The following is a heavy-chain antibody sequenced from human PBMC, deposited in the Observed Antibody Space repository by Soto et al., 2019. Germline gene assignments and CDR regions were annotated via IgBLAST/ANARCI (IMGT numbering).Heavy chain of an antibody. D-gene: IGHD1-7*01. CDR2: INPGAGST. Sequence: ASVKVSCKASGYTFTSYFLHWVRQAPGQGLEWMGIINPGAGSTTYAQNFQGRVTMTSDTSTSTVFMELSSLRSDDTAVYYCATYPETGTTSWGEGIPVTV. CDR1: GYTFTSYF. J-gene: IGHJ5*02. CDR3: ATYPETGTTS. V-gene: IGHV1-46*01.